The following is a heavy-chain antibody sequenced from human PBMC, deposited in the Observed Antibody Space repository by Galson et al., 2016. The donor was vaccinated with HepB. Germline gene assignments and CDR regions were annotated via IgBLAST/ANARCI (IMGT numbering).Heavy chain of an antibody. CDR2: ISRGSGYI. J-gene: IGHJ4*02. CDR3: CVDTAMDYVFDY. V-gene: IGHV3-21*01. Sequence: SLRLSCAASGFTFSSSWMHWVRQAPGKGLEWVSSISRGSGYIYYADSVKGRFTISRDNAKNSLYLQMNSLRAEDTAVYYCCVDTAMDYVFDYWGQGTLVTVSS. D-gene: IGHD5-18*01. CDR1: GFTFSSSW.